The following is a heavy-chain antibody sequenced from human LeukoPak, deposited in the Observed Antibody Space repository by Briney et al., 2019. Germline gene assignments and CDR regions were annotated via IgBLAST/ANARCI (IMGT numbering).Heavy chain of an antibody. CDR2: IYYSGST. Sequence: SQTLSLTCTVSGGSISSGDYYWSWIRQPPGKGLEWIGYIYYSGSTYYNPSLKSRVTISVHTSKNQFSLKLSSVTAADTAVYYCARVGGHSNSHYYYYMDVWGKGTTVTVSS. V-gene: IGHV4-30-4*08. CDR3: ARVGGHSNSHYYYYMDV. D-gene: IGHD4-11*01. J-gene: IGHJ6*03. CDR1: GGSISSGDYY.